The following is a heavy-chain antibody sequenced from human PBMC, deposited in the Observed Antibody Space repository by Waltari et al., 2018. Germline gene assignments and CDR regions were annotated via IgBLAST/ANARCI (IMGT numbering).Heavy chain of an antibody. CDR1: DSSIISAFY. D-gene: IGHD3-10*02. CDR2: FYHSGSK. CDR3: TRGILFSGYMDV. Sequence: QVQLQESGPGLLKPSETLSLTCAVPDSSIISAFYWGWIRQPPGRGLEWIGSFYHSGSKYYKPSLKSRVTISVDTSRNQFSLRLSSVTAADTAVYYCTRGILFSGYMDVWGKGTTVIVSS. V-gene: IGHV4-38-2*01. J-gene: IGHJ6*03.